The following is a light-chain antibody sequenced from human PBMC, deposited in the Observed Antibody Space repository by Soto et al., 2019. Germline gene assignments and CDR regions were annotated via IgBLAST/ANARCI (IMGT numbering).Light chain of an antibody. V-gene: IGKV2-28*01. CDR1: QSLLHSSGYNY. CDR3: QQYNDWPPT. Sequence: EIVLTQSPLSLPVTPGEPASISCRSSQSLLHSSGYNYVGWYLQKPGQSPQLLIYLVSNRASGVPDRFSGSGSGTEFTLSIGSLQSEDFAVYYCQQYNDWPPTFGQGTKVEIK. J-gene: IGKJ1*01. CDR2: LVS.